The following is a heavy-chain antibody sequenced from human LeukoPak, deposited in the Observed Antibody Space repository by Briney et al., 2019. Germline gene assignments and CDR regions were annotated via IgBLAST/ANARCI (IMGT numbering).Heavy chain of an antibody. CDR2: IYYSGST. D-gene: IGHD5-18*01. CDR1: GGSISSSSYY. Sequence: SETLSLTCTVSGGSISSSSYYWGWIRQPPGKGLEWIGSIYYSGSTYYNPSLKSRVTISVDTSKNQFSLKLSSVTAADTAVYYCARSTHYTAMATRWYYYYMDVWGKGTTVTVSS. V-gene: IGHV4-39*07. CDR3: ARSTHYTAMATRWYYYYMDV. J-gene: IGHJ6*03.